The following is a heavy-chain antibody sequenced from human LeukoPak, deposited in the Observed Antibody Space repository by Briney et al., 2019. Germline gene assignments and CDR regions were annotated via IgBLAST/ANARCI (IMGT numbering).Heavy chain of an antibody. V-gene: IGHV3-7*03. J-gene: IGHJ4*02. CDR1: GFTFNSYW. CDR3: AKRIQLWLYFDY. Sequence: GGSLRLSCAASGFTFNSYWMNWVRQAPGKGLEWVANIKRDGSEKYYVDSVKGRFTISRDNAKNSLDLQMNSLRAEDTAVYYCAKRIQLWLYFDYWGQGILVTVSS. D-gene: IGHD5-18*01. CDR2: IKRDGSEK.